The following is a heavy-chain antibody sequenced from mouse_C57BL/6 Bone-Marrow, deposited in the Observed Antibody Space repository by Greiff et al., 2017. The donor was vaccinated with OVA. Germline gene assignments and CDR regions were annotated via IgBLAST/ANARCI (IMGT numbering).Heavy chain of an antibody. CDR2: IYPGSGST. CDR3: AKGENSNYLYYAMDY. V-gene: IGHV1-55*01. D-gene: IGHD2-5*01. Sequence: VQLQQPGAELVKPGASVKMSCKASGYTFTSYWITWVKQRPGQGLEWIGDIYPGSGSTNYNEKFKSKATLTVETSSSTAYMQLSSLTSEDSAVYYCAKGENSNYLYYAMDYWGPGTSVTVSS. CDR1: GYTFTSYW. J-gene: IGHJ4*01.